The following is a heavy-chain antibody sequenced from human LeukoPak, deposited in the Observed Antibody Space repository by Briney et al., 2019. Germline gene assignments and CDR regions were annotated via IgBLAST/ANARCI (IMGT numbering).Heavy chain of an antibody. CDR1: GFTFSSYA. V-gene: IGHV3-23*01. D-gene: IGHD3-22*01. CDR2: IGAGGTFT. Sequence: GGSLRLSCTASGFTFSSYAMNWVRQAPGKGLEWVSGIGAGGTFTYYADSVKGRFTISRDNSKNTLYLQMNSLRAEDTAVYYCAKDQVTPSYDSSGWDYWGQGTLVTVSS. J-gene: IGHJ4*02. CDR3: AKDQVTPSYDSSGWDY.